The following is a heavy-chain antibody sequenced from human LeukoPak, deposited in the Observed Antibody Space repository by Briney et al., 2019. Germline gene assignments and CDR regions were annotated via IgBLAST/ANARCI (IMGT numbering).Heavy chain of an antibody. CDR2: VYHSGST. CDR3: ARGGGWDLPGGPAFDI. J-gene: IGHJ3*02. Sequence: SETLSLTCTVSGVSVSRGSYYWSWVRQPPGRGLEWIGYVYHSGSTNYNPSLKSRVTISIDTSKNQFSLKLTSVTAADTAVYYCARGGGWDLPGGPAFDIWGQGTMVTVSS. CDR1: GVSVSRGSYY. D-gene: IGHD1-26*01. V-gene: IGHV4-61*01.